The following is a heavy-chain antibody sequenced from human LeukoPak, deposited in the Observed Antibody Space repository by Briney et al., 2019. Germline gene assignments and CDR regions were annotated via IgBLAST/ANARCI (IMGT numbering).Heavy chain of an antibody. CDR2: IHRDGRT. CDR1: GVSVSSSEW. J-gene: IGHJ4*02. Sequence: SGTLSLTCAVSGVSVSSSEWWIWVRQPPGQGLEWIGEIHRDGRTRYNPSLKSRVTMSIDYSKNQFSLKVSSVTAADTAIYYCGKTDIYFNPIDYWGPGSLVTVSS. D-gene: IGHD3-9*01. V-gene: IGHV4-4*02. CDR3: GKTDIYFNPIDY.